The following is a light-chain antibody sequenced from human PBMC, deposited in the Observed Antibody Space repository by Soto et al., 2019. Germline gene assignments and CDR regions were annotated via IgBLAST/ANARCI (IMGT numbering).Light chain of an antibody. CDR1: SSDVGGYNY. CDR2: EVT. CDR3: SSYASNNNLV. V-gene: IGLV2-8*01. Sequence: QSALTQPPSASGSPGQSVTISCTGTSSDVGGYNYVSWYQQHPGKAPKLMIYEVTKRPSGVPDRFSGSKSGNTASLTVSGLQADDEADYYCSSYASNNNLVFGGGTKVTVL. J-gene: IGLJ2*01.